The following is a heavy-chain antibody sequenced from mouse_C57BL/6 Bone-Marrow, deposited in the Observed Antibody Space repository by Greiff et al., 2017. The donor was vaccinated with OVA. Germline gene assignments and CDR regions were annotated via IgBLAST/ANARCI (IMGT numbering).Heavy chain of an antibody. J-gene: IGHJ3*01. Sequence: QVQLQQPGAELVKPGASVKLSCKASGYTFTSYWMHWVKQRPGQGLEWIGMIHPNSGSTNYNEKFKSKATLTVDKSSSTAYMQLSSLTSEDSAVYYCARRDYSNKGFAYWGQGTLVTVSA. CDR2: IHPNSGST. D-gene: IGHD2-5*01. CDR3: ARRDYSNKGFAY. CDR1: GYTFTSYW. V-gene: IGHV1-64*01.